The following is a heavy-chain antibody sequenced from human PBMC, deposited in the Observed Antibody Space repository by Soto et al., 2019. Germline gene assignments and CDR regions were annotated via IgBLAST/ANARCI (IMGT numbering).Heavy chain of an antibody. Sequence: SVKVSCKASGGTFSSNAISWVRQAPGQGLEWMGGIIPMFGTANHAQKFQGRVTITADESTSTAYMDLSSLRSEDTAVYYCASHPQTYSGNHDAFHIWGQGTMVTVSS. V-gene: IGHV1-69*13. CDR1: GGTFSSNA. CDR2: IIPMFGTA. J-gene: IGHJ3*02. D-gene: IGHD1-26*01. CDR3: ASHPQTYSGNHDAFHI.